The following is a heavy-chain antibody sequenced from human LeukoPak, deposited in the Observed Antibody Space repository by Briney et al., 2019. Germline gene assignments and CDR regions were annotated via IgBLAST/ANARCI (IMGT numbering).Heavy chain of an antibody. Sequence: PSETLSLTCAVYGGSFSGYYWSWIRQPPGKGLEWIGEINHSGSTNYNPSLKSRVTISVVTSKNQFSLKLSSVTAADTAVYYCARGRGIWGSYRHLFDYWGQGTLVTVSS. J-gene: IGHJ4*02. V-gene: IGHV4-34*01. CDR2: INHSGST. CDR3: ARGRGIWGSYRHLFDY. CDR1: GGSFSGYY. D-gene: IGHD3-16*02.